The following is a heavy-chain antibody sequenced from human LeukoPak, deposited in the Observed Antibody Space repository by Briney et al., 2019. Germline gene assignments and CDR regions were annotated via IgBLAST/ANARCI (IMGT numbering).Heavy chain of an antibody. CDR2: IYYSGST. Sequence: SETLSLTCTASGGSISSYYWSWIRQPPGKGLEWIGYIYYSGSTNYNPSLKSRVTISVDTSKNQFSLKLSSVTAADTAVYYCARLRGYSSGYYDAFDIWGQGTMVTVSS. CDR1: GGSISSYY. D-gene: IGHD3-22*01. CDR3: ARLRGYSSGYYDAFDI. V-gene: IGHV4-59*01. J-gene: IGHJ3*02.